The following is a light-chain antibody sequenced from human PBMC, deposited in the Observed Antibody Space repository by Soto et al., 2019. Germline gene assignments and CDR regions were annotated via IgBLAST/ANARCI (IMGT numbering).Light chain of an antibody. CDR3: QQRSTWPGT. CDR2: DAS. Sequence: EIVLTQSPATLSLSPGERATLSCRASQSVSSYLAWYQQKPGQAPRLLIYDASNKATGIPARFNGSGSGTDFPLTISSLEPEDVAVYYCQQRSTWPGTFGGGTKVEIK. V-gene: IGKV3-11*01. J-gene: IGKJ4*01. CDR1: QSVSSY.